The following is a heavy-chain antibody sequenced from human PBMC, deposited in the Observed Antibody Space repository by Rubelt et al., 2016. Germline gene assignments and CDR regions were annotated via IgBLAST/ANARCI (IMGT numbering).Heavy chain of an antibody. D-gene: IGHD3-10*01. CDR3: ARVLPHGSALFDY. Sequence: EVRLVESGGGLVKPGGSLRLSCAASGFTFSTYWMSWVRQAQGKGLEWVANIKQDGSDRQYVDSVKGRFTVPRDNAKSSLYLHMNSLRAEDAALYYCARVLPHGSALFDYWGQGTLVTVSS. CDR2: IKQDGSDR. J-gene: IGHJ4*02. V-gene: IGHV3-7*01. CDR1: GFTFSTYW.